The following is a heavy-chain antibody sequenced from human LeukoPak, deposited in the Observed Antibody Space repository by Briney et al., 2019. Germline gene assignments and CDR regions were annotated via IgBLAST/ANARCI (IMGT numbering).Heavy chain of an antibody. J-gene: IGHJ5*02. CDR1: GGSITSYY. CDR3: AGHQRLAWFDP. D-gene: IGHD6-25*01. CDR2: VYHSGSSGST. V-gene: IGHV4-59*08. Sequence: PSETLSLTCTVSGGSITSYYWSWVRQPPGKGLEWIGYVYHSGSSGSTNYDPSLKSRVTISVDMSKNQFSLKLSSVTAADTALYYWAGHQRLAWFDPWGQGTLVTVSS.